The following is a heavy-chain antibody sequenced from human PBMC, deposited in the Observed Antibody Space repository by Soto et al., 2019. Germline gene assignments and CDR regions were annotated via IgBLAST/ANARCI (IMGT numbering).Heavy chain of an antibody. D-gene: IGHD2-15*01. Sequence: LSLTCTVSGGSISSYYWSWIRQPPGKGLEWIGYIYYSGSTNYNPSLKSRVTISVDTSKNQFSLKLSSVTAADTAVYYCAGPRIHCSGGSCYSRFLGSWGQGTLVTVSS. CDR2: IYYSGST. CDR3: AGPRIHCSGGSCYSRFLGS. CDR1: GGSISSYY. V-gene: IGHV4-59*01. J-gene: IGHJ5*02.